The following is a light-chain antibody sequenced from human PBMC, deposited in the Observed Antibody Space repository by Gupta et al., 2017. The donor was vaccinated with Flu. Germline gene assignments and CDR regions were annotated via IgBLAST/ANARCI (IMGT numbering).Light chain of an antibody. CDR2: WAS. J-gene: IGKJ1*01. V-gene: IGKV4-1*01. CDR3: QQYYSTPRT. Sequence: LGERATINCKSSQSVLYSSNNKNYLAWYQQKPGQPPKLLIYWASTRESGVPDRFSGSGSGTDFTLTISSLQAEDVAVYYCQQYYSTPRTFGQGTKVEIK. CDR1: QSVLYSSNNKNY.